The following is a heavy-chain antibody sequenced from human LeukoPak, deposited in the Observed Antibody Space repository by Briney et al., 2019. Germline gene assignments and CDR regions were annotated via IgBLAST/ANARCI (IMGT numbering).Heavy chain of an antibody. CDR1: GFTFSSYW. D-gene: IGHD3-22*01. CDR2: IKQDGSEK. Sequence: PGGSLRLSCAASGFTFSSYWMSWVRQAPGKGLEWVANIKQDGSEKYYVDSVKGRFTISRDNAKNSLYLQMNSLRAEDTAVYYCAKCGNYYDSSGYYYVYFQHWGQGTLVTVSS. CDR3: AKCGNYYDSSGYYYVYFQH. V-gene: IGHV3-7*03. J-gene: IGHJ1*01.